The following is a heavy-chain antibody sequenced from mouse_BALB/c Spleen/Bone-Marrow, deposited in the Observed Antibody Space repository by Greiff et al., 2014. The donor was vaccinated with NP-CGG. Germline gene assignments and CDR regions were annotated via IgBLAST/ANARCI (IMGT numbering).Heavy chain of an antibody. J-gene: IGHJ3*01. V-gene: IGHV5-12-2*01. Sequence: VQLKESGGGLVQPGGSLKLSCAASGFTFSSYTMSWVRQTPEKRLDWVAYISNGGGSTYYPDTVKGRFTISRDNAKNTLYLQMSSLKSEDTAIYYCARGNGFAYWGQGTLVTVSA. CDR1: GFTFSSYT. CDR2: ISNGGGST. CDR3: ARGNGFAY.